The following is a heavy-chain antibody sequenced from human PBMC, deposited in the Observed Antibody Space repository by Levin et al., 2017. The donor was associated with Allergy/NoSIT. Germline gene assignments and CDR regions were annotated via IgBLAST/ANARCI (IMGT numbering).Heavy chain of an antibody. J-gene: IGHJ5*02. CDR2: IIPILGIA. CDR3: ARDVYYDILSGWFDP. V-gene: IGHV1-69*04. D-gene: IGHD3-9*01. Sequence: SVKVSCKASGGTFSSYAISWVRQAPGQGLEWMGRIIPILGIANYAQKFQGRVTITADKSTSTAYMELSSLRSEDTAVYYCARDVYYDILSGWFDPWGQGTLVTVSS. CDR1: GGTFSSYA.